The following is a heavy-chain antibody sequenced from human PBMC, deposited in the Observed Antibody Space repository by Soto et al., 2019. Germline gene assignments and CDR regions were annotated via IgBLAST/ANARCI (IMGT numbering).Heavy chain of an antibody. V-gene: IGHV4-39*01. CDR1: GGSISRGTYY. J-gene: IGHJ4*02. D-gene: IGHD3-10*01. CDR2: INYSGKS. Sequence: QLQLQESGPGLVKPSETLSPTCTVSGGSISRGTYYWGWVRQSPGKGLEWIGSINYSGKSYYNPSLKSRVAISVDTSKSQFSLKLTSVTAADTFVYYGARVLLLGSGSRVYFDSWGEGTLVTVSS. CDR3: ARVLLLGSGSRVYFDS.